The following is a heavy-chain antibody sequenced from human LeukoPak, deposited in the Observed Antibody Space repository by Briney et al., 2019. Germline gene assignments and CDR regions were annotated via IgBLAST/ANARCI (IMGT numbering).Heavy chain of an antibody. V-gene: IGHV3-9*01. CDR2: ISWNSGSI. J-gene: IGHJ4*02. Sequence: GGSLRLSCAASGFTFDDYAMHWVRQAPGKGLEWVSGISWNSGSIDYADSVKGRFTISRDNAKNSLYLQMNSLRPEDTAFYYCANGTGRYWTFFDYWGQGTLVTVSS. CDR1: GFTFDDYA. CDR3: ANGTGRYWTFFDY. D-gene: IGHD1-26*01.